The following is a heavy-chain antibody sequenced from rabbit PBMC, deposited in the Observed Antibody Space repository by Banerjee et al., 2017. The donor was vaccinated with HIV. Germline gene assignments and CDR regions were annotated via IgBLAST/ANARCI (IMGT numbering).Heavy chain of an antibody. D-gene: IGHD8-1*01. J-gene: IGHJ6*01. CDR3: ARDTGSSFSSYGMDL. CDR1: GVSFSANSY. CDR2: IDSGSSGFT. Sequence: QSLEESGGDLVKPGASLTLTCIASGVSFSANSYICWVRQAPGKGLEWIVCIDSGSSGFTYFASWAKGRFTISKTSSTTVTLQMTSLTAADTATYFCARDTGSSFSSYGMDLWGPGDPRHRL. V-gene: IGHV1S40*01.